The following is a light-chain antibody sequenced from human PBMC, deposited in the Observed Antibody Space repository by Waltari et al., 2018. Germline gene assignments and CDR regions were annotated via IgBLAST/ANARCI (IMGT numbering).Light chain of an antibody. V-gene: IGKV1-39*01. CDR1: QRISSY. J-gene: IGKJ5*01. CDR3: QQSYSTPSIT. Sequence: DIQMTQSPSSLSASVGDRLTITCRASQRISSYLKWYQQKPGKAPKLLIYAASSLQSGVPSRFSGSGSGTDFTLTISSLQPEDFATYYCQQSYSTPSITFGQGTRLEIK. CDR2: AAS.